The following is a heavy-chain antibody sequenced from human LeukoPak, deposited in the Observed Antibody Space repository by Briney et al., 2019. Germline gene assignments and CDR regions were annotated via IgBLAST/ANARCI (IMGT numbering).Heavy chain of an antibody. CDR1: GGSISSYY. D-gene: IGHD6-19*01. Sequence: SETLSLTCTVSGGSISSYYWSWIRQPPGKGLEWIGYVHYRGRTNYNPSLKSRVTMSADTSKNQFSLKLSSVTAADAAVYYCARGGNLAVNDFDYWGQGTLVTVSS. V-gene: IGHV4-59*01. CDR3: ARGGNLAVNDFDY. J-gene: IGHJ4*02. CDR2: VHYRGRT.